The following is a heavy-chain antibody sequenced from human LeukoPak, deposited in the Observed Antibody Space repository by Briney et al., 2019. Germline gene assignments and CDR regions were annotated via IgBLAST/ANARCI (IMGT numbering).Heavy chain of an antibody. CDR3: ARDKVATPLDY. CDR2: ISCDGSNK. Sequence: PGRSLRLSCAASGFTFSSYAMHWVRQAPGKGLEWVAVISCDGSNKYYAVSVKGRFTISRDNSKNTLYLQMNSLRAEDTAVYYCARDKVATPLDYWGQGTLVTVSS. J-gene: IGHJ4*02. D-gene: IGHD5-12*01. CDR1: GFTFSSYA. V-gene: IGHV3-30*04.